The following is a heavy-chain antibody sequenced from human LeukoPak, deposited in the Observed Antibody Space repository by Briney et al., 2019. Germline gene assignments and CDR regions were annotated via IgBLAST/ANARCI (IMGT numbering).Heavy chain of an antibody. V-gene: IGHV6-1*01. Sequence: SQTLSLTCAISGDSVSTNSAAWNWIRQSPLRGLEWLGRTYYRSKWFNDYAVSVKSRITINPDTSKNQFSLQLNSVTPEDTAVYYCARVWSACSSSSCYDYWGQGTLVTVSS. CDR1: GDSVSTNSAA. J-gene: IGHJ4*02. D-gene: IGHD2-2*01. CDR2: TYYRSKWFN. CDR3: ARVWSACSSSSCYDY.